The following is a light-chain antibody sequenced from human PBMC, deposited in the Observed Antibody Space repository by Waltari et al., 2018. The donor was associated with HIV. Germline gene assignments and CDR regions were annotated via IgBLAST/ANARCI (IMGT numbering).Light chain of an antibody. CDR1: QSVSSSY. Sequence: EIVLTQSSGTLSLSPGERATLPCRASQSVSSSYLAWYQQKPGQAPRLLIYGASSRATGIPDRFSGSGSGTDFTLTISRLEPEDFAVYYCQQYGSSPMYTFGQGTKLEIK. V-gene: IGKV3-20*01. J-gene: IGKJ2*01. CDR3: QQYGSSPMYT. CDR2: GAS.